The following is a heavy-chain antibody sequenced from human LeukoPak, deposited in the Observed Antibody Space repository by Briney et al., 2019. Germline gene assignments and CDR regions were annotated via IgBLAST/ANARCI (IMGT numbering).Heavy chain of an antibody. Sequence: PGGSLRLSCAASGFTVNRTYMSWVRQAPGRGLEWVSVIYSGGATYYSDSVKGRFTISRDDSKNTLYLQMNGLRAEDTAVYYCAGGGMGMYYFDYWGQGTLVTVSS. CDR3: AGGGMGMYYFDY. J-gene: IGHJ4*02. V-gene: IGHV3-66*01. CDR1: GFTVNRTY. CDR2: IYSGGAT. D-gene: IGHD7-27*01.